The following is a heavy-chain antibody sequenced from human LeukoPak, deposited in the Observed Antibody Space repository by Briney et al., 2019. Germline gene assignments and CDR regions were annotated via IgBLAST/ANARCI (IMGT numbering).Heavy chain of an antibody. CDR1: GFTFSNYG. Sequence: GGTLRLSCAASGFTFSNYGMNWVRQAPGKGLEWISGIIGSGGITYYADSVKGRFTISRDNAKNSLYLQMNSLRAEDTAVYYCAELGITMIGGVWGKGTTVTISS. D-gene: IGHD3-10*02. V-gene: IGHV3-23*01. CDR3: AELGITMIGGV. CDR2: IIGSGGIT. J-gene: IGHJ6*04.